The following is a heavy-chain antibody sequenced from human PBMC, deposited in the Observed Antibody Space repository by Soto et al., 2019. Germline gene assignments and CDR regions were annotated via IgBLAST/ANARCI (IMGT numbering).Heavy chain of an antibody. CDR1: GDTFSSYA. CDR3: ARDVIAPPNYFDP. J-gene: IGHJ5*02. V-gene: IGHV1-69*06. D-gene: IGHD4-4*01. CDR2: IIPIFGTA. Sequence: GASVKVSCKASGDTFSSYAISWVRQAPGQGLEWMGGIIPIFGTANYAQKFQGRVTITADKSTSTAYMELSSLRSEDTAVYYCARDVIAPPNYFDPWGQGTLVTVSS.